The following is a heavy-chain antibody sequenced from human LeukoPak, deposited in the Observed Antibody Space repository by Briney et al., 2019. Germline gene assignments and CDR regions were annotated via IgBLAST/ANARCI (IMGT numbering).Heavy chain of an antibody. CDR1: GFTVSSNY. D-gene: IGHD3-10*01. CDR3: ARVSGSGSYKSFDY. J-gene: IGHJ4*02. CDR2: IYSGGST. Sequence: QPGGSLRLSCAASGFTVSSNYMSWVRQAPGKGLEWGSVIYSGGSTYYADSVKGRFTISRDNSKNTLYLQMNSLRAEDTAVYYCARVSGSGSYKSFDYWGQGTLATVSS. V-gene: IGHV3-66*01.